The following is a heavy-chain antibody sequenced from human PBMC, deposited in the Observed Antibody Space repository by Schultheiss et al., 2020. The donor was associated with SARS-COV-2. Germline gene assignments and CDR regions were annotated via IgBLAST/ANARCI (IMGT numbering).Heavy chain of an antibody. CDR2: IKSKTDGGTT. Sequence: GGSLRLSCADSGFTFSNAWMNWVRQAPGKGLEWVGRIKSKTDGGTTDYAAPVKGRFTIARDDSKNTLYLQMNSLKTEDTAVYYCTTPGVVVPAAPIYYYIMDVWGQGTTVTVSS. J-gene: IGHJ6*02. CDR3: TTPGVVVPAAPIYYYIMDV. D-gene: IGHD2-2*01. V-gene: IGHV3-15*07. CDR1: GFTFSNAW.